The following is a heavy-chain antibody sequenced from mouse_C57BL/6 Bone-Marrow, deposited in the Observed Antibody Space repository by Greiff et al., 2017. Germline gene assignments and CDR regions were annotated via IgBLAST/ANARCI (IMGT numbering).Heavy chain of an antibody. CDR2: IDPSDSYT. CDR3: ARWGVVARAY. J-gene: IGHJ3*01. V-gene: IGHV1-69*01. D-gene: IGHD1-1*01. CDR1: GYTFTSYW. Sequence: QVQLQQPGAELVMPGASVKLSCKASGYTFTSYWMHWVKQRPGQGLEWIGEIDPSDSYTNYNQKFKGKSTLTVDKSSSTAYMQLSSLTSEDSAVYYCARWGVVARAYWGQGTLVTVTA.